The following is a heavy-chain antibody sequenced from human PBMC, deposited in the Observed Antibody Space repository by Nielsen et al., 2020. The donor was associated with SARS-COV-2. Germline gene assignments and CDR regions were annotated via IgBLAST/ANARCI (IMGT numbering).Heavy chain of an antibody. V-gene: IGHV4-61*02. CDR1: GGSISSGSYY. Sequence: SETLSLTCTVSGGSISSGSYYWSWIRRPAGKGLEWIGRIYTSGSTNYNPSLKSRVTISVDTSKNQFSLKLSSVTAADTAVYYCARDSQYCSSTSCYRRISGLYFDIWGQGTMVTVSS. D-gene: IGHD2-2*01. CDR2: IYTSGST. CDR3: ARDSQYCSSTSCYRRISGLYFDI. J-gene: IGHJ3*02.